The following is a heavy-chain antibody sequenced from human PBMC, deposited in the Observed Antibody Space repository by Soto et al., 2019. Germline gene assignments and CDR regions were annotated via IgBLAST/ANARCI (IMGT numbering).Heavy chain of an antibody. Sequence: GSLRLSCAASGFTFSSYWMHWVRQAPGKGLVWVSRINSDGSSTSHADSVKGRFTISRDNAKNTLYLQMNSLRAEDTAVYYCARDTYYYDSSGYSPGDYYYGMDVWGQGTTVTVSS. CDR1: GFTFSSYW. CDR2: INSDGSST. J-gene: IGHJ6*02. V-gene: IGHV3-74*01. CDR3: ARDTYYYDSSGYSPGDYYYGMDV. D-gene: IGHD3-22*01.